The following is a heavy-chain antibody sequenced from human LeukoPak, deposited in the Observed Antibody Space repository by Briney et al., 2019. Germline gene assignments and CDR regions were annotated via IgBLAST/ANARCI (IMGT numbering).Heavy chain of an antibody. D-gene: IGHD3-16*01. CDR2: ISRSGSTI. V-gene: IGHV3-11*01. CDR3: ARGGPHYDYVWGSYTAY. Sequence: PGGSLRLSCAASGFTFSDYYMSWIRQAPGRGLECLSYISRSGSTIYYADSVKGRFTISRDNAKNSLYLQLNSLRAEDTAVYYCARGGPHYDYVWGSYTAYWGQGTLVTVSS. J-gene: IGHJ4*02. CDR1: GFTFSDYY.